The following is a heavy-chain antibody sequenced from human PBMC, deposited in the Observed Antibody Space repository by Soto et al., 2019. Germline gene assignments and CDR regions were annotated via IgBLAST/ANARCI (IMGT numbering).Heavy chain of an antibody. CDR2: IYYSGST. CDR1: GGSISSGDYY. CDR3: ARARGSYPYYYSGMDV. V-gene: IGHV4-30-4*01. D-gene: IGHD1-26*01. J-gene: IGHJ6*02. Sequence: KSSETLSLTCTVSGGSISSGDYYWSWIRQPPGKGLEWLGYIYYSGSTYYNPSLKSRVTISVDTSKNQFSLKLSSVTAADTAVYYCARARGSYPYYYSGMDVWGQGTTVTVSS.